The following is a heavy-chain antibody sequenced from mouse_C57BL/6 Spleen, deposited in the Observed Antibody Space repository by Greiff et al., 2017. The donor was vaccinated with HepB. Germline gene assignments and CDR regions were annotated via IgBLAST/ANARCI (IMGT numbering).Heavy chain of an antibody. J-gene: IGHJ4*01. CDR2: IDPSDSET. CDR1: GYTFTSYW. Sequence: VQLQQSGAELVRPGSSVKLSCKASGYTFTSYWMHWVKQRPIQGLEWIGNIDPSDSETHYNQKFKDKATLTVDKSSSTAYMQLSSLTSADSAVYYCARNYRGHYYAMDYWGQGTSVTVSS. V-gene: IGHV1-52*01. D-gene: IGHD2-12*01. CDR3: ARNYRGHYYAMDY.